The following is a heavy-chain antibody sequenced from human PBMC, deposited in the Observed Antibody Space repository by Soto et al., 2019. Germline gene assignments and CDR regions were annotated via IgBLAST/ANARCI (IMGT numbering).Heavy chain of an antibody. CDR1: GFSLTSNEMR. CDR2: IDWDGEK. Sequence: SGPTLVNPTQTLTLTCTFSGFSLTSNEMRVTWIRQPPGKALEWLARIDWDGEKFYSSSLRTRLTISKDSSKNQVVLTMTNMDPVDTATYYCARTTNTATDYWGQGTLVTVSS. D-gene: IGHD5-12*01. V-gene: IGHV2-70*04. J-gene: IGHJ4*02. CDR3: ARTTNTATDY.